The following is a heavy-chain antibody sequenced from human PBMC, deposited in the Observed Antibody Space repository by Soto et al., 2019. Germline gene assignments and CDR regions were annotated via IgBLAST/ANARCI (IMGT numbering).Heavy chain of an antibody. CDR3: ARDLGSSYYYYYMDV. D-gene: IGHD7-27*01. J-gene: IGHJ6*03. CDR2: MNPNSGNT. Sequence: ASVKVSCKGSGYTFTSYDINWVRQATGQGLEWMGWMNPNSGNTGYAQKFQGRVTMTRNTSVSTAYMELSSLRSEDTAVYYCARDLGSSYYYYYMDVWGKGTTVTVSS. CDR1: GYTFTSYD. V-gene: IGHV1-8*01.